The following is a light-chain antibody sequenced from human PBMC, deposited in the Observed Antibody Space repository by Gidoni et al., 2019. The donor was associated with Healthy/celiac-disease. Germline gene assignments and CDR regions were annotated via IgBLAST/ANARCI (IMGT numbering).Light chain of an antibody. V-gene: IGKV1-33*01. CDR3: QQYDNLPSLT. Sequence: DIQMTQSPSSLSASVGDRVTITCQASQDISNYLNWYQQKPGKAPKLLIYDASNLETRVPSRFSGSGSGTDFTFTISSLQPEDIATYYCQQYDNLPSLTFXGXTKVEIK. CDR2: DAS. CDR1: QDISNY. J-gene: IGKJ4*01.